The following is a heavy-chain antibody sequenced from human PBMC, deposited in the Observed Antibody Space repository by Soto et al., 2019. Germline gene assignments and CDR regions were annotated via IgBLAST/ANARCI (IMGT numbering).Heavy chain of an antibody. Sequence: GGSLRLSCAASGFTFSSYAMHWVRQAPGKGLEWVAVISYDGSNKYYADSVKGRFTISRDNSKNTLYLQMNSLRAEDTAVYYCARDADYGGTGGFDYWGQGTLVTVSS. D-gene: IGHD4-17*01. J-gene: IGHJ4*02. V-gene: IGHV3-30-3*01. CDR3: ARDADYGGTGGFDY. CDR1: GFTFSSYA. CDR2: ISYDGSNK.